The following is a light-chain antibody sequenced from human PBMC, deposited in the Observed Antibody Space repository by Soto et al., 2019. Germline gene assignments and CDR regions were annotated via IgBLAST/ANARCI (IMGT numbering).Light chain of an antibody. CDR1: QSVSSW. Sequence: DIQMTQSPPTLPAFVGDTVTITCRASQSVSSWLAWYQQKPGTAPNLQIYDASSLASGVPSRFSGSGSGTKFTLTIRSLQPADFATYYCQQYISFPKTFGQGTKVEMK. V-gene: IGKV1-5*01. CDR2: DAS. J-gene: IGKJ1*01. CDR3: QQYISFPKT.